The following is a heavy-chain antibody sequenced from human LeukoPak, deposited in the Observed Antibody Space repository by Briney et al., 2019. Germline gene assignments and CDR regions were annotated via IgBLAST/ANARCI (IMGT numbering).Heavy chain of an antibody. CDR2: IRYDGSNK. CDR3: ARDKIVGATHFDY. Sequence: GGSLGLSCAASGFTFSSSGMHWVRQAPGKGLEWVAFIRYDGSNKYYADSVKGRFTISRDNSKNTLYLQMNSLRAEDTAVYYCARDKIVGATHFDYWGQGTLVTVSS. D-gene: IGHD1-26*01. J-gene: IGHJ4*02. V-gene: IGHV3-30*02. CDR1: GFTFSSSG.